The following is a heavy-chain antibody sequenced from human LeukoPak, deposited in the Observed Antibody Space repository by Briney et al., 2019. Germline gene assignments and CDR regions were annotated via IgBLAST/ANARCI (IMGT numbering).Heavy chain of an antibody. CDR2: IYYSGST. V-gene: IGHV4-39*01. CDR1: GGSISSSGYY. J-gene: IGHJ5*02. Sequence: PSVTLSLTCTVSGGSISSSGYYWGWIRQPPGKGLEWIASIYYSGSTYYNPSLKSRVTISVDTSRNQLSLKLSSLTAADTAVYYCARHEYSGSYYGLSWFDPWGQGTLVTVSS. D-gene: IGHD1-26*01. CDR3: ARHEYSGSYYGLSWFDP.